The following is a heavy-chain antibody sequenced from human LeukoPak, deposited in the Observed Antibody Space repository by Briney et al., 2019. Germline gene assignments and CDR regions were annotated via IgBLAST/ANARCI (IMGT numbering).Heavy chain of an antibody. J-gene: IGHJ3*02. D-gene: IGHD6-13*01. V-gene: IGHV4-39*07. Sequence: PSETLSLTCTVSGGSISSGTYYWGWIRQPPGKGLEWLGTVFYGGTPYYNPSLKSRVTISVDTSKNQFSLELTSVTAADTAVYYCARGFYSGSLFHDAFDIWGQGTMVTVSS. CDR2: VFYGGTP. CDR1: GGSISSGTYY. CDR3: ARGFYSGSLFHDAFDI.